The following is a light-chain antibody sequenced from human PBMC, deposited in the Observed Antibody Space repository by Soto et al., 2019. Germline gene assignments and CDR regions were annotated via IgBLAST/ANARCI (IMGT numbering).Light chain of an antibody. Sequence: EIVMTQSPATLSVSPGERVTLSCRASQTISSNLAWYQHKPGQAPRLPIHGASTRASGVPDRFSGSGSGTDFTLTISSLQSEDFAVYYCQQYHNWPPQYTFGQGTKLQIK. V-gene: IGKV3-15*01. J-gene: IGKJ2*01. CDR1: QTISSN. CDR3: QQYHNWPPQYT. CDR2: GAS.